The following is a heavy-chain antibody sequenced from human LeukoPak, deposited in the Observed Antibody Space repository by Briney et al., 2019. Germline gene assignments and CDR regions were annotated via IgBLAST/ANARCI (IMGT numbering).Heavy chain of an antibody. CDR1: GYTLTELS. CDR2: VIPIFGTA. Sequence: SVKVSCKVSGYTLTELSMHWVRQAPGQGLEWMGGVIPIFGTANYAQKFQGRVTITADESTSTAYMELSSLRSEDTAVYYCARGGDIVVVPAAIHYYYYMDVWGKGTTVTVSS. CDR3: ARGGDIVVVPAAIHYYYYMDV. J-gene: IGHJ6*03. V-gene: IGHV1-69*13. D-gene: IGHD2-2*01.